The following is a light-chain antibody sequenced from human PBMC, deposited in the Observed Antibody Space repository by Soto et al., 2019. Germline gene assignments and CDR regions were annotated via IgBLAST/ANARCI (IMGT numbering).Light chain of an antibody. Sequence: IVLTQSPGTLSLSPGERATLSCRASQSVSSSYLAWYQQKPGQAPRLLIYGASSRATGIPDRFSGSGSGIDFTLTISRLEPEDFAVYYCQQYGGSPPLTFGGGTKVEIK. J-gene: IGKJ4*01. CDR1: QSVSSSY. CDR3: QQYGGSPPLT. V-gene: IGKV3-20*01. CDR2: GAS.